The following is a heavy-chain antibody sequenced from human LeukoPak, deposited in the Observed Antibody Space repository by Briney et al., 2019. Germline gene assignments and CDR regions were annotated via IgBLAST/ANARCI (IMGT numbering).Heavy chain of an antibody. CDR1: GFTFSSYS. CDR3: ARGYDILTGPRAFGI. Sequence: PGGSLRLSCAASGFTFSSYSMNWVRQAPGKGLEWVSSISSSSSYIYYADSVRGRFTISRDNAKNSLYLQMNSLRAEDTAVYYCARGYDILTGPRAFGIWGQGTMVTVSS. J-gene: IGHJ3*02. D-gene: IGHD3-9*01. CDR2: ISSSSSYI. V-gene: IGHV3-21*01.